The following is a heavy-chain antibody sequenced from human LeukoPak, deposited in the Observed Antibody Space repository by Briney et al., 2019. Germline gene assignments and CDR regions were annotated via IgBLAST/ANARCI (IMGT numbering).Heavy chain of an antibody. D-gene: IGHD3-22*01. Sequence: PGGSLRLSCEASNFTFSDYPMNWVRQAPGRGLEWVSYINGDGTSIYYADSLKGRFTISRDNAKRSVYLQMTSLGVEDTAVYYCASEGDSSGYYSLYWYFDLWGRGTLVTVSS. CDR1: NFTFSDYP. V-gene: IGHV3-48*01. J-gene: IGHJ2*01. CDR3: ASEGDSSGYYSLYWYFDL. CDR2: INGDGTSI.